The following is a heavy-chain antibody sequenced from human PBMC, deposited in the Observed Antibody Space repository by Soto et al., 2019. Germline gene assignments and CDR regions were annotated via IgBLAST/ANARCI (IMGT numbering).Heavy chain of an antibody. CDR3: ASRKSSPYFDY. CDR1: GGSISSGDYY. V-gene: IGHV4-30-4*01. Sequence: QVQLQESGPGLVKPSQTLSLTCTVSGGSISSGDYYWSWIRQPPGKGLEWIGSIYYSGSPYYNPSLKSRVPIPVDPSKNQFSLKLRSVTAADTAVYYCASRKSSPYFDYWGQGTLVTVSS. CDR2: IYYSGSP. D-gene: IGHD3-10*01. J-gene: IGHJ4*02.